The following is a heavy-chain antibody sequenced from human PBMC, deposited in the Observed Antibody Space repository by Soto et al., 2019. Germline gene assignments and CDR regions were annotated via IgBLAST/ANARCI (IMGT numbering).Heavy chain of an antibody. Sequence: PGESLKISCKGSGYSFSTHWLAWVRQMPGKGLEYMGIIYPGDSDARYSPSFQGQVTLSADKSISTAYLQWTSLKASDTAIYFCERPRAPNPRLEDPFDLWGQGTMVTVSS. D-gene: IGHD3-3*01. V-gene: IGHV5-51*01. CDR1: GYSFSTHW. CDR2: IYPGDSDA. J-gene: IGHJ3*01. CDR3: ERPRAPNPRLEDPFDL.